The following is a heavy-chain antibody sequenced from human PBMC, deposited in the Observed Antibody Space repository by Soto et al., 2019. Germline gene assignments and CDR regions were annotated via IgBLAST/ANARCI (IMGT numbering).Heavy chain of an antibody. CDR1: GGTFSSYT. CDR3: VRTVTTPHSLDY. V-gene: IGHV1-69*02. D-gene: IGHD4-17*01. CDR2: IIPILGIA. J-gene: IGHJ4*02. Sequence: QVQLVQSGAEVKKPGSSVKVSCKASGGTFSSYTISWVRQAPGQGLEWLGRIIPILGIANYAQKFQGRVTITADKSTSTAYMELSSLRSEDPAVYYRVRTVTTPHSLDYWGQGTLVTGSS.